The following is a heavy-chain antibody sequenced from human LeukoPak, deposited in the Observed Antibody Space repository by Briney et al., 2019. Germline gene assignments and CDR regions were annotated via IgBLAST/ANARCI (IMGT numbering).Heavy chain of an antibody. Sequence: ASVKVSCKASGYTFTSYDINWVRQATGQGLEWMGWMNPNSGNTGYAQKFQGRVTMTRNTSISTAYMELSSLRSEDTAVYYCARVLTGDITATTDFDYWGQGTLVTVSS. D-gene: IGHD4-17*01. CDR3: ARVLTGDITATTDFDY. V-gene: IGHV1-8*01. J-gene: IGHJ4*02. CDR1: GYTFTSYD. CDR2: MNPNSGNT.